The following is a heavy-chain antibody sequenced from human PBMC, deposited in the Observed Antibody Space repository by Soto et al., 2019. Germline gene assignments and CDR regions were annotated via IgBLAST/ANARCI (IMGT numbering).Heavy chain of an antibody. CDR2: INGGTGQT. D-gene: IGHD1-1*01. J-gene: IGHJ6*02. CDR1: GYTFSTHA. Sequence: AAVKVSCKASGYTFSTHAMHWVRQAPGQSLEWMGWINGGTGQTKHSHRFQDRVSITRDTSASTAYMELSSLRSEDTAVYYCARGKGMEENYYYYGLDIWGQGTTVTVSS. V-gene: IGHV1-3*01. CDR3: ARGKGMEENYYYYGLDI.